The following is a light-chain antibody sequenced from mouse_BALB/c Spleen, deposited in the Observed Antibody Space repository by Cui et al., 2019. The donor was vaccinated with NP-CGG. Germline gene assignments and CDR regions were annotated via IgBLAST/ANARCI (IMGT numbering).Light chain of an antibody. CDR3: ALWYSNHWV. CDR2: GTN. Sequence: AVGSEDSALTTSSGKTGTLTCRSSTGAVTTSNYANWVQEKPDHLFTGLIGGTNNRAPGVPARFSGSLIGDKAALTITGAQTEDEAIYFCALWYSNHWVFGGGTKLTVL. J-gene: IGLJ1*01. CDR1: TGAVTTSNY. V-gene: IGLV1*01.